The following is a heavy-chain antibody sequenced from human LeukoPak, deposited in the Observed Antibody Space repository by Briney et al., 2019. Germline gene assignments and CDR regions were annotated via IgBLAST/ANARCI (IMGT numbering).Heavy chain of an antibody. CDR2: ISYDGSNK. J-gene: IGHJ4*02. Sequence: GRSLRLSCAASGFTFSSYAMHWVRQAPGKGLEWVAVISYDGSNKYYADSVKGRFTISRDNSKNTLYLQMNSLRAEDTAVYYCARCSHYWGQGTLVTVSS. V-gene: IGHV3-30*04. CDR1: GFTFSSYA. CDR3: ARCSHY.